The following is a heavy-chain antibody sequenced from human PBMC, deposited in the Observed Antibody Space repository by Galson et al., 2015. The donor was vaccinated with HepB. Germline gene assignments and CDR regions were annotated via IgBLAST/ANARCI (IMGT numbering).Heavy chain of an antibody. V-gene: IGHV3-23*01. J-gene: IGHJ4*02. Sequence: SLRLSCAASGFTFSGLAMNWVRQAPGKGLEWVSGISGSGGSSDYAHSVKGRFTISRDNSENTLYLQMNSLRAEDTAVYYCAKGLPSQLDNYFDYWGQGTLVTVSS. CDR3: AKGLPSQLDNYFDY. CDR2: ISGSGGSS. CDR1: GFTFSGLA. D-gene: IGHD2-21*02.